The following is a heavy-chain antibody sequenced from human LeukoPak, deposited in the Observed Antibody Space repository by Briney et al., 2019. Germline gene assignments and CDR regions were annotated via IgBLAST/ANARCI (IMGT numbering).Heavy chain of an antibody. CDR2: INTNTGNP. D-gene: IGHD6-13*01. V-gene: IGHV7-4-1*02. J-gene: IGHJ4*02. Sequence: ASVKVSCKASGGTFSSYAISWVRQAPGQGLEWMGWINTNTGNPTYAQGFTGRFVFSLDTSVSTAYLQISSLKAEDTAVYYCARAQTTAAGRLSFDYWGQGTLVTVSS. CDR3: ARAQTTAAGRLSFDY. CDR1: GGTFSSYA.